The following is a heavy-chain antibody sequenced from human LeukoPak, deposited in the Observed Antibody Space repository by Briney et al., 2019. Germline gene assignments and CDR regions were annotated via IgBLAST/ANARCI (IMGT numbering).Heavy chain of an antibody. V-gene: IGHV3-9*01. J-gene: IGHJ6*03. CDR1: GFTFDDYA. Sequence: GGSLRLSCAVSGFTFDDYAMHWVRQVPGKGLEWVSGINWNSDSIGYADSVKGRFTTSRDNAKNSLYLQMNSLRAEDTAVYYCARAETTVTTYYYCYYMDVWGKGTTVTVSS. CDR2: INWNSDSI. CDR3: ARAETTVTTYYYCYYMDV. D-gene: IGHD4-17*01.